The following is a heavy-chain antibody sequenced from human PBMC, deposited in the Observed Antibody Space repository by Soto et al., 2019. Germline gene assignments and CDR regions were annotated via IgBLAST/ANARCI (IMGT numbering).Heavy chain of an antibody. CDR1: GYTFTGYY. Sequence: ASVKVSCKASGYTFTGYYMHWVRQAPGQGLEWMGWINPNSGGTNYAQKFQGWVTMTRDTSISTAYMELSRLRSDDTAVYYCARGPNATNGVCYVEFDYWGQGTLVTVS. CDR3: ARGPNATNGVCYVEFDY. J-gene: IGHJ4*02. D-gene: IGHD2-8*01. CDR2: INPNSGGT. V-gene: IGHV1-2*04.